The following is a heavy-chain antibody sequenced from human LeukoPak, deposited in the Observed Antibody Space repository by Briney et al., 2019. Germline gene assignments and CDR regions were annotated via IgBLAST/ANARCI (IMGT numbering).Heavy chain of an antibody. CDR3: ATDQRYAFDY. CDR1: GFTFSSYG. J-gene: IGHJ4*02. CDR2: IRTTAEGAKYA. V-gene: IGHV3-48*02. D-gene: IGHD3-9*01. Sequence: PGRSLRLSCAASGFTFSSYGMHWVRQAPGKGLEWISNIRTTAEGAKYAYYADSVKGRVTISRDDGKNTLYLHMNSLRDDDTAVYYCATDQRYAFDYWGQGILVTVSP.